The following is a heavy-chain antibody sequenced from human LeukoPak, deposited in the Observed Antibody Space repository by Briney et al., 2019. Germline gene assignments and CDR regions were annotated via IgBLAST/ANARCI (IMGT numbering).Heavy chain of an antibody. CDR2: IYHSGST. CDR3: ARGRIGYCSGGSCYPSFGY. Sequence: PSETLSLTCTVSGYSISSGYYWGWIRQPPGQGLEWIGRIYHSGSTYYNPSLKSRITISVDTSKNQFSLKLSSVTAADTAVYYCARGRIGYCSGGSCYPSFGYWGQGTLVTVSS. V-gene: IGHV4-38-2*02. J-gene: IGHJ4*02. D-gene: IGHD2-15*01. CDR1: GYSISSGYY.